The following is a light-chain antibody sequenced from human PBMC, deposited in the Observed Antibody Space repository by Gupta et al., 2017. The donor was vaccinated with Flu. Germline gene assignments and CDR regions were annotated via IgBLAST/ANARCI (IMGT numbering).Light chain of an antibody. J-gene: IGLJ2*01. CDR1: ALASHF. CDR2: KDT. V-gene: IGLV3-25*01. CDR3: HSVDSGGNYVV. Sequence: QTARITCSGDALASHFVYWYQQRTGPAPVLFIFKDTGRPSKVPARFSGSNSATTATLTISGVQAEDEADYYCHSVDSGGNYVVFGGGTKLTVL.